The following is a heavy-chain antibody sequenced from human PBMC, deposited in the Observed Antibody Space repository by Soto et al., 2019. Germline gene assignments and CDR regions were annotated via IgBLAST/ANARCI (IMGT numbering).Heavy chain of an antibody. CDR3: ARNLMDYDILTGYYMAYYFAY. CDR1: GYTFTSYA. D-gene: IGHD3-9*01. V-gene: IGHV1-3*01. Sequence: GASVKVSCKASGYTFTSYAMHWVRQAPGQRLEWMGWINAGNGNTKYSQKFQGRVTITRDTSASTAYMELSSLRSEDTAVYYCARNLMDYDILTGYYMAYYFAYCGEGTLVPGSS. J-gene: IGHJ4*02. CDR2: INAGNGNT.